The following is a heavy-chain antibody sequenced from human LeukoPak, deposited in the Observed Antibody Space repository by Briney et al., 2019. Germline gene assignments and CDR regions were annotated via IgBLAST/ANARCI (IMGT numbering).Heavy chain of an antibody. J-gene: IGHJ3*02. V-gene: IGHV4-39*01. D-gene: IGHD3-3*01. CDR1: GCSISSSSYY. CDR2: IYYSGST. CDR3: ASGGYDFWSGYFPHDAFDI. Sequence: SETLSLTCTVSGCSISSSSYYWGWIRQPPGKVLEWIGSIYYSGSTYYNPSLKSRTTISVDTSKNQFSLKLSSVTAADTAVYYCASGGYDFWSGYFPHDAFDIWGQGTMVTVSS.